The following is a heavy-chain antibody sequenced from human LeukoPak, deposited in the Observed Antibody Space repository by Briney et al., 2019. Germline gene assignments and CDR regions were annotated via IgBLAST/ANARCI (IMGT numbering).Heavy chain of an antibody. J-gene: IGHJ4*02. CDR3: AKVRLHDYVWGSYLPLDH. Sequence: GGSLTLSCAASGFTFSSYAMSWVRQAPGKGLEWVSGISGSGNSIYYADSVRGRFTISRDNSKNTLYLQMNSLRAEDTAVYYCAKVRLHDYVWGSYLPLDHWGQGTLVTVSS. CDR1: GFTFSSYA. D-gene: IGHD3-16*02. CDR2: ISGSGNSI. V-gene: IGHV3-23*01.